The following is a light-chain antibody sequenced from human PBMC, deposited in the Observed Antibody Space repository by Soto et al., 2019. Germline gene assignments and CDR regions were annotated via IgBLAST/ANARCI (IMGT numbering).Light chain of an antibody. V-gene: IGKV3-20*01. CDR2: GAS. CDR3: QQYDRSPPSIT. CDR1: QSVSSSY. J-gene: IGKJ5*01. Sequence: EIVLTQSPGTLSLSPGERATLSCRASQSVSSSYLAWYQQKPGQAHRLLIYGASSRATGSPDRFSGSGSGTDFTLTISRLEPEDFAVYYCQQYDRSPPSITFGQGTRLEIK.